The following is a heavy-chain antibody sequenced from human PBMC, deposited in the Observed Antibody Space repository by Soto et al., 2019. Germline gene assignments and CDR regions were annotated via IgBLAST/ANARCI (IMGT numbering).Heavy chain of an antibody. Sequence: QVQLVQSGAEVKKPGSSVKVSCKASGGTFSSYAISWVRQAPGQGLEWMGVIIPIFGTANYAQKFQGRVTITADESTSTAYLELSRLSSEDTAVYYCAREQHGDEEHDLAQYFQHWGQGTLVTVSS. CDR1: GGTFSSYA. J-gene: IGHJ1*01. CDR2: IIPIFGTA. CDR3: AREQHGDEEHDLAQYFQH. V-gene: IGHV1-69*12. D-gene: IGHD4-17*01.